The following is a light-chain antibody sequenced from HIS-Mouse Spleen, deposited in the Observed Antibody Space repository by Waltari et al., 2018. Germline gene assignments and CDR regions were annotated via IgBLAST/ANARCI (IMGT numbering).Light chain of an antibody. CDR1: ALPKKY. V-gene: IGLV3-10*01. J-gene: IGLJ2*01. Sequence: SYELTQPPSVSVSPGQTARITCSGDALPKKYAYWYQQKSGQPPLLGIYEDSKRPSGIPERFSGSSSGTMATLTISGAQVEDEADYYCYSTDSSGNHRVFGGGTKLTVL. CDR2: EDS. CDR3: YSTDSSGNHRV.